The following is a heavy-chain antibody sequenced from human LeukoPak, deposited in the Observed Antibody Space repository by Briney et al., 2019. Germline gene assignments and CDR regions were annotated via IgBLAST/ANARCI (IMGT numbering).Heavy chain of an antibody. J-gene: IGHJ3*02. CDR3: ARDLKGPTPSSAFDT. Sequence: GRSLRLSCAASGFTFSSYGMYWVRQAPGKGLEWVAVIWYDGSYKYYVDPVKGRFTISRDNSKNTLYLEMNSLRAEDTAVYYCARDLKGPTPSSAFDTWGQGTMVSVS. CDR1: GFTFSSYG. CDR2: IWYDGSYK. V-gene: IGHV3-33*01. D-gene: IGHD6-6*01.